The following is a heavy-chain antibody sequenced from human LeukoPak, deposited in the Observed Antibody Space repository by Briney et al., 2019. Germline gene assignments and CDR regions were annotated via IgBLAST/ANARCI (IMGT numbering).Heavy chain of an antibody. D-gene: IGHD3-22*01. CDR3: ASGTVYDSSGYYFDY. CDR1: GGSTSSYY. Sequence: SETLSLTCTVSGGSTSSYYWSWIRQPAGKGLEWIGRIYTSGSTNYNPSLKSRVTMSVDTSKNQFSLKLSSVTAADTAVYYCASGTVYDSSGYYFDYWGQGTLVTVSS. J-gene: IGHJ4*02. CDR2: IYTSGST. V-gene: IGHV4-4*07.